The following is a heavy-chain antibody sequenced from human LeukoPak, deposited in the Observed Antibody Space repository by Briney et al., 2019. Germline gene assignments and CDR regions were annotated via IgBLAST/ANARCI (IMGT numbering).Heavy chain of an antibody. CDR3: AKDLGARGWFDP. CDR1: GFTFNSYS. Sequence: GGSLRLSCAASGFTFNSYSMNWVRQAPGKGLEWVSSISGSNSYIYYADSVKGRFTISRDNSKNTLYLQMNSLRAEDTAVYYCAKDLGARGWFDPWGQGTLVTVSS. J-gene: IGHJ5*02. V-gene: IGHV3-21*01. CDR2: ISGSNSYI.